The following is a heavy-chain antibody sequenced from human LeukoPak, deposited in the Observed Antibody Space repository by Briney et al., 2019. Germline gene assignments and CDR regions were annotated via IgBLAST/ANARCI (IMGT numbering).Heavy chain of an antibody. CDR1: NGSISSSSYY. V-gene: IGHV4-39*02. J-gene: IGHJ4*02. D-gene: IGHD3-9*01. CDR3: AREGIYYDILTGYDY. CDR2: IYYSGSS. Sequence: SETLSLTCTVSNGSISSSSYYWGWIRQPPGKGLEWIGSIYYSGSSYYNPSLKSRVTISVDTSKNQFSLQLSSVTAADTAVYYCAREGIYYDILTGYDYWGQGTLVTVSS.